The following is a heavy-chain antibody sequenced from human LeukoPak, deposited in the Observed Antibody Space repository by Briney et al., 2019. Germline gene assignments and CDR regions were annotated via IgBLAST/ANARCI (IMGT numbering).Heavy chain of an antibody. D-gene: IGHD4-17*01. J-gene: IGHJ4*02. CDR2: ISGSGGST. Sequence: GGSLRLSCAVSGFTFSSYAMSWVRQAPGKGLEWVSAISGSGGSTYYADSVKGRFTISRDNSKNTLYLQMNSLRAEDTAVYYCARVRGVTTAPEPGELDYWGQGTLVTVSS. CDR1: GFTFSSYA. V-gene: IGHV3-23*01. CDR3: ARVRGVTTAPEPGELDY.